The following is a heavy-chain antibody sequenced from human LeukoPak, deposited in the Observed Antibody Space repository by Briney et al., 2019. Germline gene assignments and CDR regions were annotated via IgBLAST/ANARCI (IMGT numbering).Heavy chain of an antibody. Sequence: SVKVSCKASGGTFSSYAISWVRQAPGQGLEWMGRIIPILGIANYAQKFQGRVTITADKSTSTAYMELSSLRSEDTAVYYCASPSTYYDFWSGGYGMDVWGQGTTVTVSS. V-gene: IGHV1-69*04. CDR2: IIPILGIA. CDR1: GGTFSSYA. J-gene: IGHJ6*02. D-gene: IGHD3-3*01. CDR3: ASPSTYYDFWSGGYGMDV.